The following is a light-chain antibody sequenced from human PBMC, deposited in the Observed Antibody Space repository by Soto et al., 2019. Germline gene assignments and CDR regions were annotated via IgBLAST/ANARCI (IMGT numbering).Light chain of an antibody. Sequence: QSALTQPPSASGSPGQSVTISCTGTSSDVGGYNYVSWYQQHPGKAPKLMIYEVSKRPSGVPDRFSGSKSGNTASLTVSGLQAEDEADYYCSSYAGSNLKGVFGGGTKVTVL. V-gene: IGLV2-8*01. CDR1: SSDVGGYNY. CDR3: SSYAGSNLKGV. CDR2: EVS. J-gene: IGLJ2*01.